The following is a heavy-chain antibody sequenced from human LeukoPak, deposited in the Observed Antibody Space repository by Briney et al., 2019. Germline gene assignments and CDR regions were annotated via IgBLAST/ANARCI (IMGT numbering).Heavy chain of an antibody. D-gene: IGHD3-9*01. CDR3: ARTHTYYDILTGHFPYYMDV. J-gene: IGHJ6*03. V-gene: IGHV3-53*01. Sequence: AAGSLRLSCAASWFTVSSNYMSLVRQAPGKGLEWGSVSYSGGSTYYADSVKGRFTISRDNSKNTLYLQMNSLRADDTAVYYCARTHTYYDILTGHFPYYMDVWGKGTTVTVSS. CDR1: WFTVSSNY. CDR2: SYSGGST.